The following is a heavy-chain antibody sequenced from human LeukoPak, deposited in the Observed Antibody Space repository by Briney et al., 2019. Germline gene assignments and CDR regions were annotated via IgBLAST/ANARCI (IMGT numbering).Heavy chain of an antibody. CDR2: ISSSSSYI. CDR3: AKDTKSSSGWYDNYYCGMDV. CDR1: GFTFSSYS. V-gene: IGHV3-21*04. Sequence: PGGSLRLSCAASGFTFSSYSMNWVRQAPGKGLEWVSSISSSSSYIYYADSVKGRFTISRDNAKNSLYLQMNSLRAEDTALYYCAKDTKSSSGWYDNYYCGMDVWGQGTTVTVSS. D-gene: IGHD6-19*01. J-gene: IGHJ6*02.